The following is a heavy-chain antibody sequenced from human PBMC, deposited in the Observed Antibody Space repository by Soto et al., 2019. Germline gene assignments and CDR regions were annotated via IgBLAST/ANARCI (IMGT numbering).Heavy chain of an antibody. J-gene: IGHJ4*02. Sequence: EVQLLESGGGLVQPGESLRLSCAASGFTFSNSAMTWVRQTPGKGLEWVSTISGSNGDSTYYADSVKGRFTISRDNSKNTVYLQMNSLRAEDTAVYYCVKEHGDSFSDYWGQGTLVTVSS. CDR2: ISGSNGDST. V-gene: IGHV3-23*01. D-gene: IGHD2-21*01. CDR1: GFTFSNSA. CDR3: VKEHGDSFSDY.